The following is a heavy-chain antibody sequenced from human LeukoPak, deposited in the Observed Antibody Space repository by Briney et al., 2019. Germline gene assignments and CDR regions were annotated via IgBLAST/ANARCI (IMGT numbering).Heavy chain of an antibody. Sequence: PAGKLRLSCAGSGFTFSSYAMRWVRHAPGKELEGGSGINGGGDYADSVKERFTIFRDNSKNTLYLQMNSLRAEHTAVYYCAKEGPLTTGYAFDVWGQGKMVTVSS. CDR2: INGGG. CDR3: AKEGPLTTGYAFDV. CDR1: GFTFSSYA. J-gene: IGHJ3*01. V-gene: IGHV3-23*01. D-gene: IGHD4-17*01.